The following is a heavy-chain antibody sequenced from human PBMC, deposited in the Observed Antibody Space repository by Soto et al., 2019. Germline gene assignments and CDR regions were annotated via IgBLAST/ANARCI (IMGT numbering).Heavy chain of an antibody. CDR1: GFPFSSYG. D-gene: IGHD1-20*01. CDR3: ARDSNNYYFDY. V-gene: IGHV3-33*01. CDR2: IWYDGSNK. Sequence: QVQLVESGGGVVRPGRSLRLSCAGSGFPFSSYGMHWVRQAPGKGLGWGALIWYDGSNKYYADSVKGRFTISRDNSKNTLYLQMNSLRAEDTAVYYCARDSNNYYFDYWGQGTLVTVSS. J-gene: IGHJ4*02.